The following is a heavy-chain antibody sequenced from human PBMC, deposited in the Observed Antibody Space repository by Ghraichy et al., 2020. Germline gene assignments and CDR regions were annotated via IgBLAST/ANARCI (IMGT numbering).Heavy chain of an antibody. Sequence: GGSLRLSCAASGFTFSNAWMSWVRQAPGKGLEWVGRIKSKTDGGTTDYAAPVKGRFTISRDDSKNTLYLQMNSLKTEDTAVYYCTTGGYGDYSNYYYYGMDVWGQGTTVTVSS. CDR2: IKSKTDGGTT. V-gene: IGHV3-15*01. CDR1: GFTFSNAW. J-gene: IGHJ6*02. CDR3: TTGGYGDYSNYYYYGMDV. D-gene: IGHD4-17*01.